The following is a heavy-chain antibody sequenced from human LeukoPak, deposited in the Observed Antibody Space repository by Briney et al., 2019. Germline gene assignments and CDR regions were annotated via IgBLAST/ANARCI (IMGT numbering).Heavy chain of an antibody. V-gene: IGHV1-2*02. D-gene: IGHD2-2*01. CDR2: INPNSGGT. CDR1: GYTFTGYY. CDR3: ASLGYCSSTSCYLAYYYMDV. J-gene: IGHJ6*03. Sequence: ASVKVSCKASGYTFTGYYMHWVRQAPGQGLEWMGWINPNSGGTNYAQKFQGRVTMTRDTSISTAYMELSGLRSDDTAVYYCASLGYCSSTSCYLAYYYMDVWGKGTTVTVSS.